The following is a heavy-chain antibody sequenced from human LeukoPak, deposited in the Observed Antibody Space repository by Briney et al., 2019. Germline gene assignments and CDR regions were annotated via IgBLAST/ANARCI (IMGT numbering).Heavy chain of an antibody. CDR3: ARGGGLDV. J-gene: IGHJ6*02. Sequence: GGSLRLSCAASGFTFSSYWMNWARQAAGKGLEWVASINHNGNVIYYVDSVKGRFTISRDNAKNSLYLQMSNLRAEDTAVYFCARGGGLDVWGQGATVTVSS. CDR1: GFTFSSYW. CDR2: INHNGNVI. D-gene: IGHD3-16*01. V-gene: IGHV3-7*03.